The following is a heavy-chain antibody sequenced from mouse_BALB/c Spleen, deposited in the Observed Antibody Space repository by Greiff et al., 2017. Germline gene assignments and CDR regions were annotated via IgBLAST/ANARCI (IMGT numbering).Heavy chain of an antibody. CDR1: GYSITSDYA. D-gene: IGHD2-2*01. J-gene: IGHJ3*01. CDR3: AIYYGYGGFAY. CDR2: ISYSGST. Sequence: DVQLVESGPGLVKPSQSLSLTCTVTGYSITSDYAWNWIRQFPGNKLEWMGYISYSGSTSYNPSLKSRISITRDTSKNQFFLQLNSVTTEDTATYYCAIYYGYGGFAYWGQGTLVTVSA. V-gene: IGHV3-2*02.